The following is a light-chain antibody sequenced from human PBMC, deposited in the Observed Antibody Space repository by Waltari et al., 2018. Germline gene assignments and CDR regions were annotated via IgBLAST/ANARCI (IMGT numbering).Light chain of an antibody. Sequence: EIVMTQSPLSLPVTPGEPAPIPRRPSQSLLDSNGYNCLDWYLQKPGQSPQLLIYLGSNRASGVPDRFSGSGSATDFTLKISRVEAEDVGVYYCMQALQTFTFGPGTKVDIK. J-gene: IGKJ3*01. CDR3: MQALQTFT. V-gene: IGKV2-28*01. CDR2: LGS. CDR1: QSLLDSNGYNC.